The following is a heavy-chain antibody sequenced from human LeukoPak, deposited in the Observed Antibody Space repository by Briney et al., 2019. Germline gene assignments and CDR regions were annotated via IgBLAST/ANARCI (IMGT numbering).Heavy chain of an antibody. Sequence: PGGSLRLSCAASGFTFSDYYMSWIRQAPGKGLEWVSGINWNGGSTGYADSVKGRFTISRDNAKNSLYLQMNSLRAEDTAVYYCARVGLAYYYYYMDVWGKGTTVTVSS. CDR1: GFTFSDYY. J-gene: IGHJ6*03. CDR2: INWNGGST. CDR3: ARVGLAYYYYYMDV. V-gene: IGHV3-20*04.